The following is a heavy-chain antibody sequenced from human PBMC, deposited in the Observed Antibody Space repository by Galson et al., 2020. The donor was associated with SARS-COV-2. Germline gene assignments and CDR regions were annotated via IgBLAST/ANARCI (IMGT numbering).Heavy chain of an antibody. D-gene: IGHD6-19*01. CDR3: AKSVVAGVFDS. J-gene: IGHJ4*02. CDR2: ISPSGGRP. V-gene: IGHV3-23*01. Sequence: GGSLRLSCAASGFRFSSYPMTWVRQAPGKGLEWVSNISPSGGRPDYADSVKGRFTISRDNSKNTVYLQMNSLRGEDTAVYYCAKSVVAGVFDSWGQGTLVTVS. CDR1: GFRFSSYP.